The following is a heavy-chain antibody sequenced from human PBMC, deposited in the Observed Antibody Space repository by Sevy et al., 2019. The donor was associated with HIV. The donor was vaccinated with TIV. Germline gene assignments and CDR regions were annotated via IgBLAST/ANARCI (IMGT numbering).Heavy chain of an antibody. CDR2: IKQDGSEK. CDR1: GFTFSSYW. CDR3: ARDASAPRYSYGQEWFDP. Sequence: GGSLRLSCAASGFTFSSYWMSWVRQAPGKGLEWVANIKQDGSEKYYVDSVKGRFTISRDNAKNSLYLQMNSLRAEDTAVYYCARDASAPRYSYGQEWFDPWGQGTLVTVSS. V-gene: IGHV3-7*03. J-gene: IGHJ5*02. D-gene: IGHD5-18*01.